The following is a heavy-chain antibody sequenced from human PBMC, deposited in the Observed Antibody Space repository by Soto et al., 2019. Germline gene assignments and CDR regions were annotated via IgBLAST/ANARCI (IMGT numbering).Heavy chain of an antibody. Sequence: GGSLRLSCAASGFTFSSYGMHRVRQAPGKGLEWVAVISYDGSNEYYADSVKGRFTISRDNSKNTLHLQMNSLRAEDTAVYYCASRSATLVVPAAPKNYYYYGMDVWGQGTTDTVSS. V-gene: IGHV3-30*03. CDR1: GFTFSSYG. CDR2: ISYDGSNE. D-gene: IGHD2-2*01. J-gene: IGHJ6*02. CDR3: ASRSATLVVPAAPKNYYYYGMDV.